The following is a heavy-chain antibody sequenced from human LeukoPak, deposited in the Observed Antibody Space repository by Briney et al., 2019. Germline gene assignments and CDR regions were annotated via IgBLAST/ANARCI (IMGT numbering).Heavy chain of an antibody. CDR3: TTDLSTVAGTSDF. Sequence: GGSLRLSCAGSGFTFSNAWMNWVRQAPGKGPEWVGRVKSKSDGWTTDYAAPVKGRFTISRDDSENTLYLQLNSLKAEDTAVYYCTTDLSTVAGTSDFWGQGTLGTVSS. CDR1: GFTFSNAW. V-gene: IGHV3-15*01. J-gene: IGHJ4*02. CDR2: VKSKSDGWTT. D-gene: IGHD6-19*01.